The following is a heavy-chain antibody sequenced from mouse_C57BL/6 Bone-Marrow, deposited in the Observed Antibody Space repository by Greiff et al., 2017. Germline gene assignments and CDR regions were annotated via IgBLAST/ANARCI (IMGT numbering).Heavy chain of an antibody. CDR2: IWRGGST. Sequence: QVQLQQSGPGLVQPSQSLSITCPVSGFSLTSYGVHWVRQSPGKGLEWLGVIWRGGSTDYNAAFMSRLSITKDNSKSQVFFKMNGLQADDTAIYYCATNYLFFYYYAMDYWGQGTSVTVSS. D-gene: IGHD1-1*01. V-gene: IGHV2-5*01. CDR1: GFSLTSYG. CDR3: ATNYLFFYYYAMDY. J-gene: IGHJ4*01.